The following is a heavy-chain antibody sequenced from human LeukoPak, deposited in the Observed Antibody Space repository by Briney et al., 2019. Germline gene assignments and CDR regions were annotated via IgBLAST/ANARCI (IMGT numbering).Heavy chain of an antibody. CDR1: GFTFSSYA. Sequence: GGSLRLSCVVSGFTFSSYAMSWVRQAPGKGVEWVSGISGSGGSTYYADSVKGRFTISRDNSKNTLYLQMNSLRAEDTAVYYCAKLYGNAFDIWGQGTMVTVSS. D-gene: IGHD2-2*02. CDR2: ISGSGGST. V-gene: IGHV3-23*01. CDR3: AKLYGNAFDI. J-gene: IGHJ3*02.